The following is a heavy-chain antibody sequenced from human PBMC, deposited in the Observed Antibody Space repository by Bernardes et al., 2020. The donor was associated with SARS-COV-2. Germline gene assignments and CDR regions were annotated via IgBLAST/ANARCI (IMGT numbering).Heavy chain of an antibody. CDR1: GFSLSTSGMC. CDR2: IDWDDDK. Sequence: SGPTLVKPTQTLTLTCIFSGFSLSTSGMCVGWIRQPPGKALEWLARIDWDDDKYYSTSLKTRLTISKDTSKNQVVLTMTNMDPVDTATYYCARIRASTAAVDYWGQGTLVTVSS. J-gene: IGHJ4*02. CDR3: ARIRASTAAVDY. V-gene: IGHV2-70*11.